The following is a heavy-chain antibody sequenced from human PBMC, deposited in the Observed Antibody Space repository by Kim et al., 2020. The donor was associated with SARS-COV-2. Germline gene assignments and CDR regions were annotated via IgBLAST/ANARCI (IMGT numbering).Heavy chain of an antibody. CDR1: GFTVSSNY. V-gene: IGHV3-53*01. J-gene: IGHJ4*02. Sequence: GGSLRLSCAASGFTVSSNYMSWVRQAPGKGLEWVSVIYSGGSTYYADSVKGRFTISRDNSKNTLYLQMNSLRAEDTAVYYCARGASSSWTLFDYWGQGILVTVSS. CDR2: IYSGGST. CDR3: ARGASSSWTLFDY. D-gene: IGHD6-13*01.